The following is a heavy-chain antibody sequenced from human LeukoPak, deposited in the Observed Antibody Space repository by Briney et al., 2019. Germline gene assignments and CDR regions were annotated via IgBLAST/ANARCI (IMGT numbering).Heavy chain of an antibody. CDR1: GFTFSSHA. CDR3: AKLSGFQAYYYMDV. D-gene: IGHD3-22*01. J-gene: IGHJ6*03. V-gene: IGHV3-23*01. Sequence: GGSLRLSCAASGFTFSSHAMSWVRQAPGKGLEWVSRISGSGGSTYYADSVKGRFSISRDNSKNTLYVQMNSLRAEDTAVYYCAKLSGFQAYYYMDVWGKGTTVSVSS. CDR2: ISGSGGST.